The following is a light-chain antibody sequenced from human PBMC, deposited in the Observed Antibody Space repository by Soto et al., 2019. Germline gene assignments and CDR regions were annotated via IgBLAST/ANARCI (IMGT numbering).Light chain of an antibody. CDR1: SSNIGAGYD. Sequence: QSVLTQPPSVSGAPGQRVTISCTGSSSNIGAGYDVHWYQQLPGTAPKLLIYGNSNRPSGVPDRFSCSKSGTSASLAITGLQAEDEADYYFQSYDSSVSGWVFGGGTKLTVL. CDR2: GNS. J-gene: IGLJ3*02. V-gene: IGLV1-40*01. CDR3: QSYDSSVSGWV.